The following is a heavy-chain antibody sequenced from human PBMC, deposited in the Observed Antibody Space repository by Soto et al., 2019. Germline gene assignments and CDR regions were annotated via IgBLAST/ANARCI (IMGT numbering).Heavy chain of an antibody. CDR2: ISGSGFKK. CDR3: AKNQGVELVPLATVDWFDP. Sequence: GGSLRLSCAASGFIFENFGISWVRQAPGKGLEWISSISGSGFKKYYADSVKGRFTISRDNSKSTVYLELNNLSAEDTAVYHCAKNQGVELVPLATVDWFDPWGQGSVVTVSS. D-gene: IGHD1-26*01. J-gene: IGHJ5*02. CDR1: GFIFENFG. V-gene: IGHV3-23*01.